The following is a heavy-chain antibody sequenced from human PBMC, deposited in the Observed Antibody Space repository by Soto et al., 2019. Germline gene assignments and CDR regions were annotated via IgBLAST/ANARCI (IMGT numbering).Heavy chain of an antibody. D-gene: IGHD2-15*01. Sequence: EVQLVESGGGLVQPGGSLRLSCAASGFTFSSYWMHWVRQAPGKGLVWVSRINSDGSSTSYADSVKGRFTISRDNAKNTLYRQMNGLGAEDTAVYYCVRTGLVVAAATREDYWGQGTLVTVSS. V-gene: IGHV3-74*01. J-gene: IGHJ4*02. CDR2: INSDGSST. CDR1: GFTFSSYW. CDR3: VRTGLVVAAATREDY.